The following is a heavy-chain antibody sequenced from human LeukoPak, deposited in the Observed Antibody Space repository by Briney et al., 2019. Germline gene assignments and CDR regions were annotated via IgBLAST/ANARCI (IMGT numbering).Heavy chain of an antibody. Sequence: SVKVSCKASGGTFSSYAISWVRQAPGQGLEWMGGIIPIFGTANYAQKFQGRVTITTDESTSTAYMELSSLRSEDTAVYYCAREDRITMVRGVTADAFDIWGRGTMVTVSS. CDR1: GGTFSSYA. D-gene: IGHD3-10*01. CDR3: AREDRITMVRGVTADAFDI. V-gene: IGHV1-69*05. CDR2: IIPIFGTA. J-gene: IGHJ3*02.